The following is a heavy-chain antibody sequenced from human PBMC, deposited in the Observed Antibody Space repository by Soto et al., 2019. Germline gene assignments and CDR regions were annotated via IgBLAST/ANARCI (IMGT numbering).Heavy chain of an antibody. D-gene: IGHD2-8*01. J-gene: IGHJ4*02. CDR1: RYTSTSNG. V-gene: IGHV1-18*04. Sequence: ASVKVSCQASRYTSTSNGFHWVRQAPGQALEWMGWSSDDNGNTKNAQKFQGRVTMNADTSTSTGYMELRSMSSDDTAVYYCTSGEYCTNGVCYHFDHWGQGTLVTVSS. CDR3: TSGEYCTNGVCYHFDH. CDR2: SSDDNGNT.